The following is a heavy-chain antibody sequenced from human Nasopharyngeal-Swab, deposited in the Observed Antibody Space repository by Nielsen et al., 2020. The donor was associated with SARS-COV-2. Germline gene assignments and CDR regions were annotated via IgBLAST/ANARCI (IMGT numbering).Heavy chain of an antibody. CDR2: IIPTAGLA. V-gene: IGHV1-69*04. J-gene: IGHJ4*02. CDR3: ARDKRIYFDSSGHLDC. Sequence: SVKVSCKASGYIFTSYDISWVRQAPGHGLEWMGRIIPTAGLANYAQQFQGRVTITADTSTSTSYMELSSLRSEDTAVYYCARDKRIYFDSSGHLDCWGQGTLVTVSS. CDR1: GYIFTSYD. D-gene: IGHD3-22*01.